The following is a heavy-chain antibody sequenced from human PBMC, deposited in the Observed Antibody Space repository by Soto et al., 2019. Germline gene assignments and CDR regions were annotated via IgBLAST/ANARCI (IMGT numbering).Heavy chain of an antibody. CDR2: ISYDGINK. CDR1: GFTFSSYA. Sequence: GGSLRLSCAASGFTFSSYAMHWVRQAPCKGLEWVAVISYDGINKYYADSVKGRFTISRDNSKNTLYLQMNSLRAEDTAVYYCATGGRARWYGGGSTSYINRMDVGGHGTKVTVS. J-gene: IGHJ6*02. V-gene: IGHV3-30-3*01. D-gene: IGHD3-10*01. CDR3: ATGGRARWYGGGSTSYINRMDV.